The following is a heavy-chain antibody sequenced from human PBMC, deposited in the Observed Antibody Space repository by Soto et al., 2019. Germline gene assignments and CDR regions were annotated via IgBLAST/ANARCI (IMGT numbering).Heavy chain of an antibody. D-gene: IGHD3-9*01. V-gene: IGHV2-70*01. Sequence: ESGPTLVNPTHTLTLTCTFSGLSLSTSAMCVSWIRQPPGKALEWLALIDWDDEKYYSTSLKTRLTISKDTSKNQVLLTMTNMAPVDTATYYCARISRRYVDWKYAMDVWGQGTTVTVSS. CDR2: IDWDDEK. CDR3: ARISRRYVDWKYAMDV. J-gene: IGHJ6*02. CDR1: GLSLSTSAMC.